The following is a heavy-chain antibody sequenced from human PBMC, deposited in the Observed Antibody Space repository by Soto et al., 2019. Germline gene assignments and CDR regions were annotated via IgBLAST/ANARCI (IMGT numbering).Heavy chain of an antibody. V-gene: IGHV4-34*01. CDR2: INHSGST. J-gene: IGHJ4*02. D-gene: IGHD6-13*01. Sequence: SETLSLTCAVYGGSFSGYYWSWIRQPPGKGLEWIGEINHSGSTNYSPSLKSRVTISVDTSKNQFSLKLSSVTAADTAVYYWARGEAASTWRFDYWGQGTLVTVSS. CDR3: ARGEAASTWRFDY. CDR1: GGSFSGYY.